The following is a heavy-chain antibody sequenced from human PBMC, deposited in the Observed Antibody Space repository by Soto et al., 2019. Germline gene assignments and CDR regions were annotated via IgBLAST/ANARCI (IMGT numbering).Heavy chain of an antibody. Sequence: PSETLSLTCTVSGGSISSGGYYWSWIRQHPGKGLEWIGYIYYSGSTYYNPSLKSRVTISVDTSKNQFSLKLSSVTAADTAVYYCARDLRYIAAAGPDYNWFDPWGQGTLVTVSS. CDR3: ARDLRYIAAAGPDYNWFDP. CDR2: IYYSGST. D-gene: IGHD6-13*01. V-gene: IGHV4-31*03. CDR1: GGSISSGGYY. J-gene: IGHJ5*02.